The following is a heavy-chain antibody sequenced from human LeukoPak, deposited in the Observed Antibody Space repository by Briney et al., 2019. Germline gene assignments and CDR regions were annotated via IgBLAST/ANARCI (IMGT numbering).Heavy chain of an antibody. Sequence: GGSLRLSCAASGITFSSYEMNWVRQAPGKGLEWISYISSSGSSISYADSVKGRFTISRDNAKNSLNLQMNSLRAEDTAVYYCARDRLFGNLPDYWGQGTLVTVSS. CDR3: ARDRLFGNLPDY. CDR1: GITFSSYE. V-gene: IGHV3-48*03. D-gene: IGHD1-7*01. CDR2: ISSSGSSI. J-gene: IGHJ4*02.